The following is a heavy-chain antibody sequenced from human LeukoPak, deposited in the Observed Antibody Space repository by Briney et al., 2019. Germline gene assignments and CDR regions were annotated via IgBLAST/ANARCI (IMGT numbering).Heavy chain of an antibody. CDR1: GGSISSSSYY. J-gene: IGHJ4*02. V-gene: IGHV4-39*01. Sequence: SETLSLTCTVSGGSISSSSYYWGWIRQPPGKGLEWIVSIYYSGSTYYNPSLKSRVTISVYTSKNQFSLKLSSVTAADTAVYYCAISVVSAIQGAYYFDYWGQGTLVTVSS. CDR3: AISVVSAIQGAYYFDY. CDR2: IYYSGST. D-gene: IGHD2-21*02.